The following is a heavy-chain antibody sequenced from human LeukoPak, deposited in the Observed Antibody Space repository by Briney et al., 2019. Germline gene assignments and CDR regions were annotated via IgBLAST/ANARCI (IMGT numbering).Heavy chain of an antibody. D-gene: IGHD3-22*01. J-gene: IGHJ4*02. CDR1: GFTVSSNY. CDR3: ARDRRGYDSSGYYFGYFDY. Sequence: RGSLRLSCAASGFTVSSNYMSWVRQAPGKGLEWVSVIYSGGSTYYADSVKGRFTISRDNSKNTLYLQMNSLRAEDTAVYYCARDRRGYDSSGYYFGYFDYWGQGTLVTVSS. CDR2: IYSGGST. V-gene: IGHV3-66*01.